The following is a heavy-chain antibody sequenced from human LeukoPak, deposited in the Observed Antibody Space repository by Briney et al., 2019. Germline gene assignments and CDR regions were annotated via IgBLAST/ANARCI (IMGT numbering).Heavy chain of an antibody. CDR1: GGFISIYY. CDR2: IYHSGST. CDR3: ARGGGYASPIGY. J-gene: IGHJ4*02. V-gene: IGHV4-59*01. Sequence: SETLSLTCTLSGGFISIYYWSWIRQPPGKGLEWIGYIYHSGSTNYNPSLKSRVTISVDTSKNQFSLKLSSVTAADTAVYYCARGGGYASPIGYWGQGALVTVSS. D-gene: IGHD5-12*01.